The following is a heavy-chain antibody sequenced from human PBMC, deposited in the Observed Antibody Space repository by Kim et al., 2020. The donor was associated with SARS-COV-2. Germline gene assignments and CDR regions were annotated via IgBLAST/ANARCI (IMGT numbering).Heavy chain of an antibody. CDR2: ISGGGDTI. V-gene: IGHV3-23*01. Sequence: GGSLRLSCVASGFRFSSHAMTWVRQAPGKGLERVSIISGGGDTIYYADSVKGRFTFSRDNSKNTLYLQMNSLRAEDTALYFCAKEQSGYYYYYSGMDGCGPGTTVTIS. J-gene: IGHJ6*02. CDR3: AKEQSGYYYYYSGMDG. CDR1: GFRFSSHA. D-gene: IGHD5-12*01.